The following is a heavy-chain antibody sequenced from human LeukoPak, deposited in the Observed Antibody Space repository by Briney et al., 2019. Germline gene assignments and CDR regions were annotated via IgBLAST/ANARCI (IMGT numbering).Heavy chain of an antibody. Sequence: SETLSLTCAVYGGSFSGYYWSWIRQPPGKGLEWIGEINHSGSTNYNPSLKSRVTISVDTSKNQFSLKLSSVTAADTAVYYCARAPRRRYYYDSSGYYHYFDYWGQGTLVTVSS. CDR2: INHSGST. V-gene: IGHV4-34*01. J-gene: IGHJ4*02. D-gene: IGHD3-22*01. CDR1: GGSFSGYY. CDR3: ARAPRRRYYYDSSGYYHYFDY.